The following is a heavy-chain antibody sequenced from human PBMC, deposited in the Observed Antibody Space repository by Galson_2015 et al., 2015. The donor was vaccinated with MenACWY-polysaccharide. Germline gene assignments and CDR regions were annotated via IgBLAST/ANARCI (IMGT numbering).Heavy chain of an antibody. CDR3: AKDQRWNLPDY. Sequence: SLRLSCAASGFIFSNYWMNWVRQAPGKGLVWVSRINTDGSVTSYADSVKGRFTISRDNAKNRLLLQMNSLSVDDTAVYYCAKDQRWNLPDYWGQGILVTVSS. D-gene: IGHD1-7*01. J-gene: IGHJ4*02. CDR2: INTDGSVT. V-gene: IGHV3-74*01. CDR1: GFIFSNYW.